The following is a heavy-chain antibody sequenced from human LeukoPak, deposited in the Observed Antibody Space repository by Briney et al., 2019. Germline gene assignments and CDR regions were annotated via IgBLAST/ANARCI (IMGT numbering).Heavy chain of an antibody. CDR2: ISSSSSYI. J-gene: IGHJ4*02. CDR1: GFTFSSYS. CDR3: ARDDYGDYAGYFDY. Sequence: GGSLRLSCAASGFTFSSYSMNWVRQAPGKGLEWVSSISSSSSYIYYADSVKGRFTISRDNAKNSLYLQMNSLRAEDTAVYYCARDDYGDYAGYFDYWGQGTLVTVSS. D-gene: IGHD4-17*01. V-gene: IGHV3-21*01.